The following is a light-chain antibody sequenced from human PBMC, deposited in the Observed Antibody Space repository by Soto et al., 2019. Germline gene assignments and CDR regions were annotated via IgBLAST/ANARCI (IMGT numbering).Light chain of an antibody. V-gene: IGKV1-27*01. J-gene: IGKJ4*01. CDR3: HRYNSVPLT. CDR2: AAS. Sequence: DIEMTQSPSSLSASLGDTVTITCRASQGIGNFLAWYQQKPGDVPKLLIYAASTVESGGPSRFSGSGSGTDFTLTISSLQPEDVATYFCHRYNSVPLTFGGGTRVEIK. CDR1: QGIGNF.